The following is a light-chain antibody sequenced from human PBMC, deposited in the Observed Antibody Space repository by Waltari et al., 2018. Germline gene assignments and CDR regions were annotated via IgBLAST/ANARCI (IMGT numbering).Light chain of an antibody. J-gene: IGLJ1*01. CDR2: EVR. CDR3: SSYGGSDSYV. CDR1: RRDFGAYAY. V-gene: IGLV2-8*01. Sequence: QSALTQPPSASGSPGQSVPIACTGPRRDFGAYAYLSWYHQYHGTAPRLLLHEVRKRPSGVPYRFSGAKSGNPASLTVSGLQAEDEADYYCSSYGGSDSYVFGSGTKVTV.